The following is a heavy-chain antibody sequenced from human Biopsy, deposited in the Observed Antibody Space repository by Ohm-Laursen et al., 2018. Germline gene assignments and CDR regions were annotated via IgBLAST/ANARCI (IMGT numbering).Heavy chain of an antibody. V-gene: IGHV3-9*01. Sequence: SLRLSCAASGFTFDEFAIHWVRQAPGRGLEWVAAINWNSDRLDYADSVKGRFTISRDNAKNVLWLQMNSLRVDDTAMYYCVKDIRRYFYGMDVWGQGTTVTVS. J-gene: IGHJ6*02. CDR3: VKDIRRYFYGMDV. CDR1: GFTFDEFA. D-gene: IGHD3-10*01. CDR2: INWNSDRL.